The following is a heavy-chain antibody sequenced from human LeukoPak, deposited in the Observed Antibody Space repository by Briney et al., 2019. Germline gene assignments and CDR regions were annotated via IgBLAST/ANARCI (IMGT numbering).Heavy chain of an antibody. J-gene: IGHJ4*02. D-gene: IGHD3-22*01. CDR1: GFTFSGSA. Sequence: GGSLRLSCAASGFTFSGSAMLWVRQASGKGLEWVGRIRSKANSYATAYAASVKGRFTISRDDSKNTAYLQMNSLKTEDTAVYYCTSGYYYDSSGYWSALGYWGQGTLVSVSS. CDR2: IRSKANSYAT. V-gene: IGHV3-73*01. CDR3: TSGYYYDSSGYWSALGY.